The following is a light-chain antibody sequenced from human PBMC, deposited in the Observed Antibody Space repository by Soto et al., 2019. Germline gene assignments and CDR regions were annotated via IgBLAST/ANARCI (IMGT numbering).Light chain of an antibody. J-gene: IGKJ3*01. CDR3: QQSYPAPYT. CDR2: GAS. Sequence: DIQMTQSPSSLSASVGDAVSLTCRASRSISNYLNWYQQKPGRAPKLLISGASSLQRGVPSRFSGSGSGTTFTLTNTSLQPDDFPIYFCQQSYPAPYTFGPGTKVEIK. V-gene: IGKV1-39*01. CDR1: RSISNY.